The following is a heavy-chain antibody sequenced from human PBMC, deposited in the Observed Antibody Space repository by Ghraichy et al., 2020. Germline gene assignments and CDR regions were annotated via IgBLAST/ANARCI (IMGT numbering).Heavy chain of an antibody. D-gene: IGHD3-22*01. CDR1: GGSISSYY. CDR3: ASSELLHRAQEYAFDI. Sequence: SETLSLTCTVSGGSISSYYWSWIRQPPGKGLEWIGYIYYSGSTNYNPSLKSRVTISVDTSKNQFSLKLSSVTAADTAVYYCASSELLHRAQEYAFDIWGQGTMVTVSS. V-gene: IGHV4-59*01. J-gene: IGHJ3*02. CDR2: IYYSGST.